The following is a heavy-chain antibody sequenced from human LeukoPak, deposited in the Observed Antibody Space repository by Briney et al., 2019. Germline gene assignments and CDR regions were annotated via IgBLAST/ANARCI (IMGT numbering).Heavy chain of an antibody. Sequence: GESLKVPCKGSGYSFTNYWIGWVRQMPGKGLEWMGVSFPGDSDTRYSPSFQGQVTISADKSISTAYLQWSSLKASDTAMYYCARPRGGLTGYEAYYLDYWGQGTLVTVSA. CDR1: GYSFTNYW. V-gene: IGHV5-51*01. J-gene: IGHJ4*02. CDR2: SFPGDSDT. D-gene: IGHD3-3*01. CDR3: ARPRGGLTGYEAYYLDY.